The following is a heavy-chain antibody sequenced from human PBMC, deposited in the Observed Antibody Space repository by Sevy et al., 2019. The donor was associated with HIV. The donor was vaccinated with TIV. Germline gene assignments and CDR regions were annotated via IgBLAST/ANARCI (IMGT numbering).Heavy chain of an antibody. CDR3: ATTKDYYDSSGSPFDS. D-gene: IGHD3-22*01. Sequence: KVSCKVSGYTLSQISMHWVRQAPGKGLEWMGSFDPEDGETIYAQKFQARVTMTEDTSTDTAYMELSSLRSDDTAVYYCATTKDYYDSSGSPFDSWGQGTLVTVSS. CDR2: FDPEDGET. V-gene: IGHV1-24*01. J-gene: IGHJ4*02. CDR1: GYTLSQIS.